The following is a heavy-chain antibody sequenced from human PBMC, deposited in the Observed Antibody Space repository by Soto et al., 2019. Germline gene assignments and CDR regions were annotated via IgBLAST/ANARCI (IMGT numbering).Heavy chain of an antibody. D-gene: IGHD2-2*01. CDR3: AKDRHGYCSSSMDV. J-gene: IGHJ6*02. Sequence: QVQLQESGPGLVKPSETLSLTCIVSGASVTTPTYYWTWIRQPPGQAMEWIGYISNSWSTNYNTSLKSRITISADTSKNQFSLKLNFVSAADTAVYYYAKDRHGYCSSSMDVWGQGTTVTVSS. CDR2: ISNSWST. V-gene: IGHV4-61*01. CDR1: GASVTTPTYY.